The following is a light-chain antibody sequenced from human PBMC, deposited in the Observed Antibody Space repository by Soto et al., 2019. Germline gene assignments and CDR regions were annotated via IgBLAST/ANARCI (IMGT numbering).Light chain of an antibody. CDR1: QGISSY. CDR2: DAS. CDR3: QQSYDMPWT. J-gene: IGKJ1*01. Sequence: AIRMTQSPSSLSASTGDRVTITCRASQGISSYLAWYQQKPGKAPKLLIYDASSLESGVPSRFSGSGSGTEFTLTISSLQPEDFAAYYCQQSYDMPWTFGQGTKVDIK. V-gene: IGKV1-8*01.